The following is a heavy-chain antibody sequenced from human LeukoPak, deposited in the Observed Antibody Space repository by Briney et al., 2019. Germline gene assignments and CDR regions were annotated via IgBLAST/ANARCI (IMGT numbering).Heavy chain of an antibody. D-gene: IGHD6-13*01. CDR3: ARDHSSSWTFDY. J-gene: IGHJ4*02. CDR1: GFAFSSYS. V-gene: IGHV3-48*02. CDR2: ISRSSSIL. Sequence: VGSLRLSCAASGFAFSSYSMNWVRLAPGKGLEWVSYISRSSSILYYADSVKGRFTISRDNAKNSLYLQMNSLRDEDTAVYYCARDHSSSWTFDYWGQGTLVTVSS.